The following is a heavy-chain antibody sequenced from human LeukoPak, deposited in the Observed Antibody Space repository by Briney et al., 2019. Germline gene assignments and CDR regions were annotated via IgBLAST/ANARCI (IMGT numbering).Heavy chain of an antibody. V-gene: IGHV1-2*02. CDR2: INPNSGGT. Sequence: ASVKVSCKASGYTFTVYYMHWMRQAPGQGLEWMGWINPNSGGTNYAQKFQGRVTMTRDTSISTAYMELSRLRSDDTAVYYCSLWFGELLEDGPFDYWGQGTLVTVSS. CDR1: GYTFTVYY. D-gene: IGHD3-10*01. J-gene: IGHJ4*02. CDR3: SLWFGELLEDGPFDY.